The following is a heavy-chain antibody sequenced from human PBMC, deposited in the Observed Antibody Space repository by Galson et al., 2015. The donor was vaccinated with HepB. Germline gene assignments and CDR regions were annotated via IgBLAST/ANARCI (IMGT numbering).Heavy chain of an antibody. D-gene: IGHD6-6*01. CDR1: GYTFSSYG. J-gene: IGHJ4*02. Sequence: SVKVSCKASGYTFSSYGITWVRQASGQGLEWMRCISVDNGNTNYAQKLQGRFVMTTDTSTNTVYMEMRSLRFDDSAVYYCARAPYSSSPPDYWGQGTLVTVSS. CDR3: ARAPYSSSPPDY. V-gene: IGHV1-18*01. CDR2: ISVDNGNT.